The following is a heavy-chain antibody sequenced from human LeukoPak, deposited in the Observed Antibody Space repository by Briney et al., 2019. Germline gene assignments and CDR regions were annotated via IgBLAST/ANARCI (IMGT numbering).Heavy chain of an antibody. J-gene: IGHJ3*02. V-gene: IGHV3-48*04. CDR1: GFTFSSYT. CDR2: IGTSSTTI. D-gene: IGHD3-10*01. CDR3: ARGYYYGSGSYSAFDI. Sequence: SGGSLRLSCAASGFTFSSYTMNWVRQPPGKGLEWVSNIGTSSTTIYYADSVKGRFAISRDNAKNSLYLQMNSLRAEDTAMYYCARGYYYGSGSYSAFDIWGQGTMVTVSS.